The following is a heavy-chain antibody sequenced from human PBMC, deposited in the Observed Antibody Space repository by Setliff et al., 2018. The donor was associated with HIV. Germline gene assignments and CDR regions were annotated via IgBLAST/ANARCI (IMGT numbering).Heavy chain of an antibody. D-gene: IGHD3-22*01. CDR2: VIPIFGTA. CDR1: GGTFRKYG. CDR3: ASPRDSSGYYALDY. Sequence: ASVKVSCKASGGTFRKYGISWVRQAPGQGLEWVGGVIPIFGTANYAQKFQGRVTITADESTSTAYMELSSLRSEDTAVFYCASPRDSSGYYALDYWGQGILVTVSS. J-gene: IGHJ4*02. V-gene: IGHV1-69*13.